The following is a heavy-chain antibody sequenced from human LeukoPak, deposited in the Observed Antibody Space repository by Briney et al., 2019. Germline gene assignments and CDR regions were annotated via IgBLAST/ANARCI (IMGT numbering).Heavy chain of an antibody. Sequence: SLRLSCAASGFTFSAYYMSWIRQAPGKGLEWVSYISSSGSTIYYADSVKGRFTISRDNAKNSLYLQMNSLRAEDTAVYYCARDPAGQQLGTYFDYWGQGTLVTVSS. V-gene: IGHV3-11*01. CDR2: ISSSGSTI. CDR3: ARDPAGQQLGTYFDY. J-gene: IGHJ4*02. CDR1: GFTFSAYY. D-gene: IGHD6-13*01.